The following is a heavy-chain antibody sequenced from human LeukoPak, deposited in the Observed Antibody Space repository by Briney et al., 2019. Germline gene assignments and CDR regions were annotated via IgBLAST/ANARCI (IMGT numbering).Heavy chain of an antibody. D-gene: IGHD4-17*01. CDR1: GFTFSRIW. J-gene: IGHJ3*02. CDR3: AKDVSPHGDYHPFNN. Sequence: QPGGSLRLSCAASGFTFSRIWMHWVRQAPGKGLVWVSRINTDGSNTIYADSVKGRFTISRDNSMHTLYLQMSSLRAEDTAVYHCAKDVSPHGDYHPFNNWGQGTMVTVSS. V-gene: IGHV3-74*01. CDR2: INTDGSNT.